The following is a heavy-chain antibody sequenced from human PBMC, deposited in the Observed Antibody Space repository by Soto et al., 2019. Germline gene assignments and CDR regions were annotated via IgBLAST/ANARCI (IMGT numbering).Heavy chain of an antibody. V-gene: IGHV2-5*02. D-gene: IGHD2-21*02. Sequence: QITLKESGPTLVKPTQTLTLTCTFSGFSLSTGGVGVGWIRQPQGKALEWLALIYWDDDKRYSPSLKSRLTITKETSKNQVVLTMTNMDPLDTGTYYCAHSRCGGDCLQSYSSHYYYGLDVWGQGTTVTVSS. J-gene: IGHJ6*02. CDR3: AHSRCGGDCLQSYSSHYYYGLDV. CDR1: GFSLSTGGVG. CDR2: IYWDDDK.